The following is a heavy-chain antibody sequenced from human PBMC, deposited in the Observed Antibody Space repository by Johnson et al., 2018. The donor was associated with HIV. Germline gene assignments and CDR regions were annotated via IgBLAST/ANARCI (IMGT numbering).Heavy chain of an antibody. CDR3: ARAANWYDAFDI. Sequence: VQLVESGGGLVQPGGSLRLSCEASGFTFSSYAMSWVRQAPGKGLDWVSSVSGNALSTHYADSVKGRFTISRDNSKNTLYLQMNSLRAEDTAVYYCARAANWYDAFDIWGQGTMVTVSS. J-gene: IGHJ3*02. D-gene: IGHD7-27*01. CDR1: GFTFSSYA. V-gene: IGHV3-23*04. CDR2: VSGNALST.